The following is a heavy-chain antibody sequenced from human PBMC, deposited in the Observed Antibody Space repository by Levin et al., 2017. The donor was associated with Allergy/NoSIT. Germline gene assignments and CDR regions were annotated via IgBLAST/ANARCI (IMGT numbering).Heavy chain of an antibody. V-gene: IGHV1-24*01. CDR2: FDPEDGET. J-gene: IGHJ3*02. D-gene: IGHD4-23*01. Sequence: ASVKVSCKVSGYTLTELSMHWVRQAPGKGLEWMGGFDPEDGETIYAQKFQGRVTMTEDTSTDTAYMELSSLRSEDTAVYYCATDRLGVVTYAFDIWGQGTMVTVSS. CDR3: ATDRLGVVTYAFDI. CDR1: GYTLTELS.